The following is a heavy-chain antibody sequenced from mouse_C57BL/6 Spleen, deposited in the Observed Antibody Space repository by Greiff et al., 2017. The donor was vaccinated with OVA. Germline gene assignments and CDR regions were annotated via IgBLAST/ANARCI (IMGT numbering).Heavy chain of an antibody. Sequence: QVQLQQPGAELVMPGASVKLSCKASGYTFTSYWMHWVKQRPGQGLEWIGEIDPSDSYTNYNQKFKGKSTLTVDKSSSTAYMQLSSLTSEDSAVDYCARLDSSGYVDFDYWGQGTTLTVSS. D-gene: IGHD3-2*02. CDR2: IDPSDSYT. J-gene: IGHJ2*01. CDR3: ARLDSSGYVDFDY. V-gene: IGHV1-69*01. CDR1: GYTFTSYW.